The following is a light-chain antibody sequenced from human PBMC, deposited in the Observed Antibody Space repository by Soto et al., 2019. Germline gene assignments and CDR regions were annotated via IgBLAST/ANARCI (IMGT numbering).Light chain of an antibody. J-gene: IGLJ1*01. V-gene: IGLV1-40*01. CDR2: ANS. Sequence: QSVLTQPPSVCGAPGQRFTISCTGSSSNIEAGYDVHWYQHLPGTAPKLLMYANSNRPSGVPDRFYGSKSGTSASLAITGLQAGDAADYYCQSYDSRLSAYVFGTGTKVTVL. CDR3: QSYDSRLSAYV. CDR1: SSNIEAGYD.